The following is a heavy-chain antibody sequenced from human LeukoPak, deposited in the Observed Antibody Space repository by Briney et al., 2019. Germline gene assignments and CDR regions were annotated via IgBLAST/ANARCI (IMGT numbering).Heavy chain of an antibody. CDR3: ARRGYSSSFDNWFDP. D-gene: IGHD6-6*01. J-gene: IGHJ5*02. CDR1: GGSISSYY. Sequence: PSETLSLICTVSGGSISSYYWSWIRQPPGKGLEWIGYIYYSGSTNYNPSLKSRVTISVDTSKNQFSLKLSSVTAADTAVYYCARRGYSSSFDNWFDPWGQGTLVTVSS. CDR2: IYYSGST. V-gene: IGHV4-59*08.